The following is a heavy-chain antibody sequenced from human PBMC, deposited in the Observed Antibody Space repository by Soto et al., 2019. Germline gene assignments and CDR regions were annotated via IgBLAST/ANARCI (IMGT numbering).Heavy chain of an antibody. CDR2: ISMIATYI. Sequence: EEQLVESGGGLVKPGGSLRLSCEASGFTFINYNMNWVRQAPGKGLEWVSYISMIATYISYADSVKGRFTVSRDNAKNSLYLQMNSLTVEDTAVYYCARRGYEVTTGGGEFDLWGQGTMVTVSS. CDR3: ARRGYEVTTGGGEFDL. V-gene: IGHV3-21*01. CDR1: GFTFINYN. D-gene: IGHD2-2*01. J-gene: IGHJ3*01.